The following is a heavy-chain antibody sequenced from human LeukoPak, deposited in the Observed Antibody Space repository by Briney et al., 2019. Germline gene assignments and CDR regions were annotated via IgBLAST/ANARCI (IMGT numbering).Heavy chain of an antibody. CDR1: GGSFSGYY. CDR3: ARGRDIAVAAPTPDFDY. CDR2: INHSGST. D-gene: IGHD6-19*01. V-gene: IGHV4-34*01. J-gene: IGHJ4*02. Sequence: SETLSLTCAVYGGSFSGYYWSWIRQPPGKGLEWIGEINHSGSTNYNPSLKSRVTISVDTSKNQFSLKLSSVTAADTAVYYCARGRDIAVAAPTPDFDYWGQGTLVTVSS.